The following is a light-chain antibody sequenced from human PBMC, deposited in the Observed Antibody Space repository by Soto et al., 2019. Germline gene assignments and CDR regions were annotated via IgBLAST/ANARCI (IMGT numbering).Light chain of an antibody. J-gene: IGLJ3*02. CDR2: KND. CDR3: GTWDNSLSAGV. V-gene: IGLV1-51*02. CDR1: DFNIGNNR. Sequence: QSVLTQPPSVSAAPGQRVTISCSGNDFNIGNNRVSWWQHLPGTAPKLLIYKNDKRPAGIPDRFSGSKSGTSATLGITGLXXXXXADYYCGTWDNSLSAGVFGGGTQLTVL.